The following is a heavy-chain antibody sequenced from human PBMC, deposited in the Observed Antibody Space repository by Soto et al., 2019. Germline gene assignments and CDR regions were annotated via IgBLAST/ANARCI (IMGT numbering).Heavy chain of an antibody. CDR1: GFMLKNYA. CDR2: LSTDGNEA. Sequence: QVQLVESGGGVVQPERSLRLSCAASGFMLKNYAMHWVRQAPGKGLEWVTVLSTDGNEAYYTDSVKGRFTVSRDNSRNTLFLQMNSLTSADTAVYFCARSRGSDGYYYVDYWGQGTLVTVSS. D-gene: IGHD3-16*01. J-gene: IGHJ4*02. CDR3: ARSRGSDGYYYVDY. V-gene: IGHV3-30*04.